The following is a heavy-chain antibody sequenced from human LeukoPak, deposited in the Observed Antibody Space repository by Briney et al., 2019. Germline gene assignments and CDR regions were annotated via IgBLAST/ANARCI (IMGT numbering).Heavy chain of an antibody. CDR1: GYTFTSYG. Sequence: GASVKVPCKASGYTFTSYGISWVRQAPGQGLEWMGWISAYNGNTNYAQKLQGRVTMTTDTSTSTAYMELRSLRSDDTAVYYCARDEYYFGSGSYFYFDYWGQGTLVTVSS. V-gene: IGHV1-18*01. CDR3: ARDEYYFGSGSYFYFDY. D-gene: IGHD3-10*01. J-gene: IGHJ4*02. CDR2: ISAYNGNT.